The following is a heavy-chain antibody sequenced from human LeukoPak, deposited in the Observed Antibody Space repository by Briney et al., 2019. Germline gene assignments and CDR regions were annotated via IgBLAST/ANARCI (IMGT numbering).Heavy chain of an antibody. Sequence: SETLSLTCTVSGGSISSYYWSWIRQPPGKGLEWIGYTYYSGSTNYNPSLKSRVTISVDTSKNQFSLKLSSVTAADTAVYYCARDVGSSGWESLDYWGQGTLVTVSS. CDR1: GGSISSYY. V-gene: IGHV4-59*01. J-gene: IGHJ4*02. D-gene: IGHD6-19*01. CDR3: ARDVGSSGWESLDY. CDR2: TYYSGST.